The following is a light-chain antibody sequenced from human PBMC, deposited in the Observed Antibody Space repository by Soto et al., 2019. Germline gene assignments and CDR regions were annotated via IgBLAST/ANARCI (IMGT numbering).Light chain of an antibody. V-gene: IGLV1-40*01. CDR1: SSNSGAGYD. CDR2: GTT. CDR3: QSYDGTLSGSYV. Sequence: VLTHPPSVSGAPGQRVTISCTGSSSNSGAGYDVHWYQQLPGTAPKLVIYGTTNRPSGVPDRFSGSKSGTSASLAITGLQAEDEADYYCQSYDGTLSGSYVFGIGTKVTVL. J-gene: IGLJ1*01.